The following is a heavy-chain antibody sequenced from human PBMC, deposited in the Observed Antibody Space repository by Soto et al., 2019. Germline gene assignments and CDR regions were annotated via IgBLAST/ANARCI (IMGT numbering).Heavy chain of an antibody. V-gene: IGHV1-58*01. J-gene: IGHJ6*02. CDR3: AAPSYGWVYYGMDV. CDR2: IVVGSGNT. D-gene: IGHD1-26*01. CDR1: GFTFTSSA. Sequence: ASVKVSCKASGFTFTSSAVQWVRQARGQRLGWIGWIVVGSGNTNYAQKFQERVTITRDMSTSTAYMELSSLRSEDTAVYYCAAPSYGWVYYGMDVWGQGTTVTVSS.